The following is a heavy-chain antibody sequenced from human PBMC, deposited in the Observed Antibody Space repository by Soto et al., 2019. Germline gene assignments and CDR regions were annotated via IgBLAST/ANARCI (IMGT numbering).Heavy chain of an antibody. CDR2: IYSGGST. V-gene: IGHV3-53*01. CDR3: ARAMYSSSYYFDY. Sequence: GGSLRLSCAASGFTVSSNYMSWVRQAPGKGLEWVSVIYSGGSTYYADSVKGRFTISRDNSKNTLYLQMNSLRAEDTAVYYCARAMYSSSYYFDYWGQGTLDTVSS. J-gene: IGHJ4*02. CDR1: GFTVSSNY. D-gene: IGHD6-6*01.